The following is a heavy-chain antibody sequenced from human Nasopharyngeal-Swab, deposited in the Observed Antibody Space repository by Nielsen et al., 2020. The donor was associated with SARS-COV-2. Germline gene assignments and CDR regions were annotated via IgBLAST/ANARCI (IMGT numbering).Heavy chain of an antibody. CDR2: LYYTGDT. CDR1: GDSISSSGYY. J-gene: IGHJ4*02. CDR3: ARVVPARVTFDY. Sequence: SETLSLTCSVSGDSISSSGYYWGWVRQPPGKGLEWIGRLYYTGDTYYNPSLRGRVTLSVDTSKNQVSLKLSSVTAADTAIYYRARVVPARVTFDYWGQGLLVTVSS. D-gene: IGHD5-18*01. V-gene: IGHV4-39*07.